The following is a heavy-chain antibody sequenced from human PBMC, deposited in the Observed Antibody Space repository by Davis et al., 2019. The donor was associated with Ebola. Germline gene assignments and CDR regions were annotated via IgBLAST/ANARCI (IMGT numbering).Heavy chain of an antibody. CDR3: VRGWGRSGLDV. D-gene: IGHD3-16*01. CDR1: GDSVSISSGG. V-gene: IGHV6-1*01. J-gene: IGHJ6*02. Sequence: PSETLSLTCAVSGDSVSISSGGYNWIRQSPSRGLEWLGRTYYSSKWYHDYAVSVKSRITINPDTSKNQLSLQLNSVTPEDTAVYYCVRGWGRSGLDVWGQGTTVTVSS. CDR2: TYYSSKWYH.